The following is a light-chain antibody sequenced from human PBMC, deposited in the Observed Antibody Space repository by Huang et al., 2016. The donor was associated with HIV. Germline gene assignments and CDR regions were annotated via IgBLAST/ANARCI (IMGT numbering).Light chain of an antibody. J-gene: IGKJ1*01. Sequence: EIVMTQSPSTLSVSPGEGATLSCRASQTINNDLAWYQQRPGQSPRLLIYGASTRATGVPARFSGSGSGTKFTLTISSLRSEDFAIYYCQHYNNWPPWTFGQGTKVDI. CDR1: QTINND. CDR2: GAS. V-gene: IGKV3-15*01. CDR3: QHYNNWPPWT.